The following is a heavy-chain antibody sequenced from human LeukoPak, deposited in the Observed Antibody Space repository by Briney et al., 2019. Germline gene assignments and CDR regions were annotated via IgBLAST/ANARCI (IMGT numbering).Heavy chain of an antibody. Sequence: SETLSLTCTVSGGSISNNYWNWIRLPPGKGLEWIGYIYYSGSTPYNPSLKSRVTISLDTSKSQFSLKLTSVTAADTAVYYCAKARDSNIWYPFDYWGQGTLVTVSS. V-gene: IGHV4-59*01. CDR3: AKARDSNIWYPFDY. CDR1: GGSISNNY. D-gene: IGHD3-22*01. CDR2: IYYSGST. J-gene: IGHJ4*02.